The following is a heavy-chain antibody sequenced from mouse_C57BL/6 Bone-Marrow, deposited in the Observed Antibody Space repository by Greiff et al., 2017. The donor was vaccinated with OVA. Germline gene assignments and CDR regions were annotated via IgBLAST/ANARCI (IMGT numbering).Heavy chain of an antibody. V-gene: IGHV1-50*01. CDR2: IDPSDSYT. CDR1: GYTFTSYW. Sequence: QVQLKQPGAELVKPGASVKLSCKASGYTFTSYWMQWVKQRPGQGLEWIGEIDPSDSYTNYNQKFKGKATLTVDTSSSTAYMQLSSLTSEDSAVYFCARLFTTVVATDYWGQGTTLTVSS. J-gene: IGHJ2*01. D-gene: IGHD1-1*01. CDR3: ARLFTTVVATDY.